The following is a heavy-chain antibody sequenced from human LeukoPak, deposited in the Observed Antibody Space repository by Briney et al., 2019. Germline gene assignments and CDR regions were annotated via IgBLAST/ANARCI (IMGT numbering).Heavy chain of an antibody. V-gene: IGHV4-39*01. J-gene: IGHJ4*02. CDR1: GDSISSSKYY. CDR3: ARLYSSGWNYFDY. D-gene: IGHD6-19*01. CDR2: IYYSGNT. Sequence: PSETLSLTCTVSGDSISSSKYYWGWIRQPPGKGLEWIGSIYYSGNTYYNPSLKSRVTISVDTSKNQFSLKLSSVTAADTAVYYCARLYSSGWNYFDYWGQGTLVTVSS.